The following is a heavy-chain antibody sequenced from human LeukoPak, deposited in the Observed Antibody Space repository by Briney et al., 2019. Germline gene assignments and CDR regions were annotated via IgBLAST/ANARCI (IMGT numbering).Heavy chain of an antibody. V-gene: IGHV4-39*07. CDR3: ARVGYSSGWYAHYYYYGMDV. Sequence: SETLSLTCTVSGGSISSSSYYWGWIRQPPGKGLEWIGEINHSRSTNYNPSLKSRVTISVDTSKNQFSLKLSSVTAADTAVYYCARVGYSSGWYAHYYYYGMDVWGQGTTVTVSS. J-gene: IGHJ6*02. D-gene: IGHD6-19*01. CDR1: GGSISSSSYY. CDR2: INHSRST.